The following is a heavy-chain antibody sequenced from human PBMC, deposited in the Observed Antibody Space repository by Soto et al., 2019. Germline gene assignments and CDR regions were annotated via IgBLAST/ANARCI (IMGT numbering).Heavy chain of an antibody. CDR3: AKTFCGSTSCPNDY. D-gene: IGHD2-2*01. CDR1: GFTFSSYA. CDR2: ISGSGGST. V-gene: IGHV3-23*01. Sequence: EVQVLESGGGLVQPGGSLRLSCSASGFTFSSYAMTWVRQAPGKGLEWVSTISGSGGSTDYADAVKGRFTMYRDNSKNTLYLQMNSPRAEDTAVYHCAKTFCGSTSCPNDYWGQGTLVTVSS. J-gene: IGHJ4*02.